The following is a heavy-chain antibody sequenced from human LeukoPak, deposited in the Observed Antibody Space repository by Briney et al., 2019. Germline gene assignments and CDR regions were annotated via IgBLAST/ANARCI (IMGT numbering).Heavy chain of an antibody. J-gene: IGHJ5*02. Sequence: SETLSLTCTVSVGSITSNYWSWIRQPPGKGLEWIGYVYYSGSTSYNPSLKSRVTISVDTSKNQFSLNLRSVTPADTAVYYCARVLPGGTYHYVPLRLFDPWGQGTLVTVSS. D-gene: IGHD1-1*01. CDR1: VGSITSNY. CDR2: VYYSGST. CDR3: ARVLPGGTYHYVPLRLFDP. V-gene: IGHV4-59*12.